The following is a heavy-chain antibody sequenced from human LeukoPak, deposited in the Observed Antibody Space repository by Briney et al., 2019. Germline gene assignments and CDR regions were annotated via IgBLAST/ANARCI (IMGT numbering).Heavy chain of an antibody. Sequence: PGGSLRLSCAASGFTFDDYAMHWVRQAPGKGLEWVSGISWNSGSIGYADSVKGRFTISRDNAKNSLYLQMNSLRAEDTALYYCAKDRTYGYNRAYYFDYWGQGTLVTVSS. CDR2: ISWNSGSI. CDR3: AKDRTYGYNRAYYFDY. J-gene: IGHJ4*02. CDR1: GFTFDDYA. D-gene: IGHD5-24*01. V-gene: IGHV3-9*01.